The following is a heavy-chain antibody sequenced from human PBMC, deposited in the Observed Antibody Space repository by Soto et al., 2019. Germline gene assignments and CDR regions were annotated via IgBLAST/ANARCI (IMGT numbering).Heavy chain of an antibody. D-gene: IGHD4-17*01. CDR2: IYYSGST. Sequence: QVQLQESGPGLVKPSQTLSLTCTVSGGSISSGGYYWSWIRQHPGKGLEWIGYIYYSGSTYYNPSLKRRVTISVDTSKNQFSLKLSSVTAADTAVYYCARDPKYGDVLDAFDIWGQGTMVTVSS. J-gene: IGHJ3*02. CDR1: GGSISSGGYY. V-gene: IGHV4-31*03. CDR3: ARDPKYGDVLDAFDI.